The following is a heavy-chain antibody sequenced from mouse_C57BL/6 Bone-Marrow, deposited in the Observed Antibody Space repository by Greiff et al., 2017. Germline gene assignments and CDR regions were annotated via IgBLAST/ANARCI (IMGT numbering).Heavy chain of an antibody. Sequence: QVQLQQSGAELARPGASVKLSCKASGYTFTSYGISWVKQRTGQGLEWIGEIYPRSGNTYYNEKFKGKATLTADKSSSTAYMELRSLTSEDSAVDFWARSGWLLQYAMNYWGQGTSVTVSS. CDR1: GYTFTSYG. V-gene: IGHV1-81*01. D-gene: IGHD2-3*01. CDR2: IYPRSGNT. CDR3: ARSGWLLQYAMNY. J-gene: IGHJ4*01.